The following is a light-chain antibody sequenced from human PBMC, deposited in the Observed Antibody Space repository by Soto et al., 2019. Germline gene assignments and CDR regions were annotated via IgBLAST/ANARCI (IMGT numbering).Light chain of an antibody. CDR1: QSVGSSY. Sequence: SPGARATLSCRARQSVGSSYLAWYQQKPGQDPRLLIYDASERATGIPARFSGSGSETDFTLTISSLEAEDFGVYYCLHRMNWPLTFGQGTRLEIK. CDR3: LHRMNWPLT. J-gene: IGKJ5*01. V-gene: IGKV3D-20*02. CDR2: DAS.